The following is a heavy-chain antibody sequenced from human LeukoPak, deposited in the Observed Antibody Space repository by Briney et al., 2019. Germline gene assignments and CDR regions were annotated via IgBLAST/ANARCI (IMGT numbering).Heavy chain of an antibody. D-gene: IGHD6-19*01. CDR3: ARGAGWYEY. V-gene: IGHV4-59*01. CDR1: GGSINNYY. Sequence: SETLSHTCTVSGGSINNYYWSWLRQPPGKGLEWIGYIHYSGSTNYNFSLKSRVTISVDTSKSQFSLKLSSVTAADTAVYYCARGAGWYEYWGQGTLVTVSS. J-gene: IGHJ4*02. CDR2: IHYSGST.